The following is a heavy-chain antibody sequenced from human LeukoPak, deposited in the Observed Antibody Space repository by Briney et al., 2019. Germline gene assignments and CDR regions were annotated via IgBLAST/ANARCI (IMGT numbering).Heavy chain of an antibody. CDR1: GFTFGDFP. D-gene: IGHD2-15*01. V-gene: IGHV3-49*04. CDR2: IRAKAYGGTT. CDR3: TRGSGRFEY. Sequence: GGSLRLSCAGSGFTFGDFPLTWVRQAPGKGLEWVGYIRAKAYGGTTEYAASVKGRFTISRDDYKRIAYQQMNSPQTEDTGIYYCTRGSGRFEYWGQGALVTVSS. J-gene: IGHJ4*02.